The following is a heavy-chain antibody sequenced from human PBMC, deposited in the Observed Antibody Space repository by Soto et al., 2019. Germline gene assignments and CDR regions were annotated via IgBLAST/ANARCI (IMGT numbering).Heavy chain of an antibody. CDR2: IHYSGST. CDR3: TKYRRTDAEGYSFDY. D-gene: IGHD2-15*01. Sequence: QVQLQESGPGLVKPSETLSLTCTVSGGSISGSYWSWIRQTPGKVLEWVGYIHYSGSTNYNPSLKSRVTMSVDSAKNQFSLQLSYVTAADTAVYFCTKYRRTDAEGYSFDYWGQGALVTVSS. J-gene: IGHJ4*02. CDR1: GGSISGSY. V-gene: IGHV4-59*01.